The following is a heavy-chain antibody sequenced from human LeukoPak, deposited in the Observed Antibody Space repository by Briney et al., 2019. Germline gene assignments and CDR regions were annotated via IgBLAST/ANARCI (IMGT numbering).Heavy chain of an antibody. Sequence: GGSLRLSCTASGFTFSSYAMSWVRQAPGKGLEWVSAISGSGGSAYYADSVKGRFPISRDNSKNTLYLQMNSLRAEDTAVYYCAKDSYGFFVGHFDPWGQGTLVTVSS. CDR2: ISGSGGSA. D-gene: IGHD3-3*01. CDR3: AKDSYGFFVGHFDP. CDR1: GFTFSSYA. J-gene: IGHJ5*02. V-gene: IGHV3-23*01.